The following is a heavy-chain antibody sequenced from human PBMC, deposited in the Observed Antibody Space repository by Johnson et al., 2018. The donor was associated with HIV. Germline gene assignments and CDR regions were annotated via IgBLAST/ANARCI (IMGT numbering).Heavy chain of an antibody. V-gene: IGHV3-30*04. Sequence: QVQLVESGGGLVQPGGSLRLSCAASGFTFSSYAMHWVRQAPGKGLEWVAVISYDGSNKYYADSVKGRFTISRDNSKNTLYLQMNSLRAEDTAVYYCARAGSSSDDAFDIWGQGTMVTVSS. CDR3: ARAGSSSDDAFDI. CDR1: GFTFSSYA. D-gene: IGHD6-6*01. CDR2: ISYDGSNK. J-gene: IGHJ3*02.